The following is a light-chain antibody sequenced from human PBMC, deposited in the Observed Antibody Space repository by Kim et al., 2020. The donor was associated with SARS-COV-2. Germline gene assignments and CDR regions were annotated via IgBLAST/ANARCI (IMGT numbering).Light chain of an antibody. V-gene: IGKV3-20*01. Sequence: EIVLTQSPGTLSLSPGERATLSCRASQSVSSNYLAWYQRQPGQAPRLLSYVASSSAIVIPDRFSGSRSGTDFTLTISRLEPEDFAVYSCQSHGNSTCTLGQGPKLEL. J-gene: IGKJ2*02. CDR2: VAS. CDR1: QSVSSNY. CDR3: QSHGNSTCT.